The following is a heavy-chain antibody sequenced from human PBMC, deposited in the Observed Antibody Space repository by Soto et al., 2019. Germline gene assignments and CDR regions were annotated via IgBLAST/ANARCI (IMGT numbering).Heavy chain of an antibody. Sequence: RGEFLKISWKGSGYSFTSYWISWVRQMPGKGLEWMGRIDPSDSYTNYSPSFQGHVTISADKSISTAYLQWSSLKASDTAMYYCARQMHYGMDVWGQGTTVTVPS. V-gene: IGHV5-10-1*01. J-gene: IGHJ6*02. CDR1: GYSFTSYW. CDR2: IDPSDSYT. CDR3: ARQMHYGMDV.